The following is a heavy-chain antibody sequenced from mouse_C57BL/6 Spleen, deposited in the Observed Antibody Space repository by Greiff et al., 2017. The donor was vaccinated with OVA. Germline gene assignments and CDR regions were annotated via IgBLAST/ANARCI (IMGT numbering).Heavy chain of an antibody. D-gene: IGHD2-3*01. V-gene: IGHV3-6*01. J-gene: IGHJ4*01. CDR1: GYSITSGYY. CDR2: ISYDGSN. CDR3: AREYDGSPYYAMDY. Sequence: EVQLQESGPGLVKPSQSLSLTCSVTGYSITSGYYWNWIRQFPGNKLEWMGYISYDGSNNYNPSLKNRISITRDTSKNQFFLKLNSVTTEDTATYYCAREYDGSPYYAMDYGGQGTSVTVSS.